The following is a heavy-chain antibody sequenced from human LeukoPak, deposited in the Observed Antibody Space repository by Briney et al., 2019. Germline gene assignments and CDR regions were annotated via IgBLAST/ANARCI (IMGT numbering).Heavy chain of an antibody. CDR1: GGSFSGYY. V-gene: IGHV4-34*01. CDR2: INHSGST. D-gene: IGHD2-15*01. J-gene: IGHJ4*02. CDR3: ARGRVLVAVAATSPPDDYYFDY. Sequence: SETLSLTCAVYGGSFSGYYWSWIRQPPGKGLEWIGEINHSGSTNYNPSLKSRVTISVDTSKNQFSLKLSSVTAADTAVYYCARGRVLVAVAATSPPDDYYFDYWGQGTLVTVSS.